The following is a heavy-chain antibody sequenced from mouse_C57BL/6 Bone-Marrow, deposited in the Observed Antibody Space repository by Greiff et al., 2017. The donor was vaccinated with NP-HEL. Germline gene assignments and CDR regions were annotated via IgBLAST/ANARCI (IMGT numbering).Heavy chain of an antibody. CDR2: IDPENGDT. CDR3: TTGGSSPYAMDN. V-gene: IGHV14-4*01. Sequence: EVQGVESGAELVRPGASVKLSCTVSGFNIKDDYMHWVKQRPEQGLEWIGWIDPENGDTEYASKFQGKATITADTSSNTAYLQLSSLTSEDTAVYYCTTGGSSPYAMDNWGQGTSVTVSS. D-gene: IGHD1-1*01. CDR1: GFNIKDDY. J-gene: IGHJ4*01.